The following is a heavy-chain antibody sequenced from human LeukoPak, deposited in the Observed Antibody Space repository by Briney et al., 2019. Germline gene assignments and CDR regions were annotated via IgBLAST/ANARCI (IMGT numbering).Heavy chain of an antibody. CDR1: GYTFTSYD. Sequence: ASVKVSCKASGYTFTSYDINWVRQATGQGLEWMGWMNPNSGNTGYAQKFQGRVTITADESTSTAYMELSSLRSEDTAVYYCARDDPPGPAPLGHREGYYYMDVWGKGTTVTVSS. CDR2: MNPNSGNT. J-gene: IGHJ6*03. CDR3: ARDDPPGPAPLGHREGYYYMDV. V-gene: IGHV1-8*03. D-gene: IGHD2-2*01.